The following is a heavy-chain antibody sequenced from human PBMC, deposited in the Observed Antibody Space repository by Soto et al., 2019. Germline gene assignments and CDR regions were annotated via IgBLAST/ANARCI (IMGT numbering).Heavy chain of an antibody. CDR1: GFTFSSYG. D-gene: IGHD5-12*01. Sequence: QVQLVESGGGVVQPGRSLRLSCAASGFTFSSYGMHWVRQAPGKGLEWVAVIWYDGSNKYYADSVKGRFTISRDNSKNTLYLQMNSLRAEDTAVYYCAREEATISLDYWGQGTLVTVSS. CDR2: IWYDGSNK. CDR3: AREEATISLDY. V-gene: IGHV3-33*01. J-gene: IGHJ4*02.